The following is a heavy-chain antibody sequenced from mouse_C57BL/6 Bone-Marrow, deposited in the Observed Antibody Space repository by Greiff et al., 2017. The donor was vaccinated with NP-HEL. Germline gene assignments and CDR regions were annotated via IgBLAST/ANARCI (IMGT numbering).Heavy chain of an antibody. V-gene: IGHV1-4*01. Sequence: QVQLQQSGAELARPGASVKMSCKASGYTFTSYTMHWVKQRPGQGLEWIGYINPSSGYTKYNQKFKDKATLTADKSSSTAYMQLSSLTSEDSAVYCCARGVTTLVGTGFCYWGKGVTLTVAS. CDR2: INPSSGYT. D-gene: IGHD1-1*01. CDR1: GYTFTSYT. J-gene: IGHJ2*01. CDR3: ARGVTTLVGTGFCY.